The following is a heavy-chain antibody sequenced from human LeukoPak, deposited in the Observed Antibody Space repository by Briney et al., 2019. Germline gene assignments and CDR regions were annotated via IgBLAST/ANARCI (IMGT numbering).Heavy chain of an antibody. D-gene: IGHD3-22*01. V-gene: IGHV4-39*07. Sequence: SETLSLTCTVSGDSISSGDYYWSWIRQPAGKGLEWIGSIYYSGSTYYNPSLKSRVTISVDTSKNQFSLKLSSVTAADTAVYYCARALSSGYFDYWGQGTLVTVSS. CDR3: ARALSSGYFDY. J-gene: IGHJ4*02. CDR1: GDSISSGDYY. CDR2: IYYSGST.